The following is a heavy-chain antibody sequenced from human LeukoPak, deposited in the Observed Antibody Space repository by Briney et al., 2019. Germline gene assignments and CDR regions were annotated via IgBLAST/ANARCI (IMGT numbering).Heavy chain of an antibody. CDR1: GGSFSGYY. CDR3: ARGFPGGYYDSSGYYSSGFNYYGMDV. D-gene: IGHD3-22*01. J-gene: IGHJ6*02. CDR2: INHSGST. V-gene: IGHV4-34*01. Sequence: PSETLSLTCAVYGGSFSGYYWSWIRQPPGKGLKWIGEINHSGSTNYNSSLKSRATISVDTSKNQFSLKLSSVTAADTAVYYCARGFPGGYYDSSGYYSSGFNYYGMDVWGQGTTVTVSS.